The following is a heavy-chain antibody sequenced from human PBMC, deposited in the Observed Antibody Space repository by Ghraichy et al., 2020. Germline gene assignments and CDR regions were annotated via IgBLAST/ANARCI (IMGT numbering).Heavy chain of an antibody. J-gene: IGHJ3*02. CDR1: GFTFSSAFTSYA. CDR2: ISYDGSNK. Sequence: SLRLSCAASGFTFSSAFTSYAIYWVRQAPGKGLEWVAVISYDGSNKYYADSVKGRFTISRDNSKNTLYLQMNSLRAEDTAVYYCARGERWLQVDGSIWGQGTMVTVSS. V-gene: IGHV3-30-3*01. D-gene: IGHD5-24*01. CDR3: ARGERWLQVDGSI.